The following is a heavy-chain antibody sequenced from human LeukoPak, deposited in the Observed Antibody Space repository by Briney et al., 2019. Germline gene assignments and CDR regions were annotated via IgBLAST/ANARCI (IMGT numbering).Heavy chain of an antibody. J-gene: IGHJ4*02. CDR2: IYYSGST. V-gene: IGHV4-59*08. Sequence: SETLSLTCAVYGGSFSGYYWSWIRQPPGKGLEWIGYIYYSGSTNYNPSLKSRVTISVDTSKNQFSLKLSSVTAADTAVYYCARHNSFAYCGGDCYDYWGQGTLVTVSS. CDR1: GGSFSGYY. CDR3: ARHNSFAYCGGDCYDY. D-gene: IGHD2-21*01.